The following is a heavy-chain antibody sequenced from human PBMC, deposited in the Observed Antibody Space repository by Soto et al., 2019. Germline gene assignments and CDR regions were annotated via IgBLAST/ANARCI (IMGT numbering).Heavy chain of an antibody. V-gene: IGHV4-34*01. Sequence: QVQLQQWGAGLLKPSETLSLTCGVSGGPLSDYNWSWIRQAPGAGLEWIGEIGPSGATNYNPSLRSRVTISQDMSKSLFSLRLTSVTAADAAVYHCARNGGCSHYAFDYWGQGALITVSS. CDR3: ARNGGCSHYAFDY. J-gene: IGHJ4*02. CDR1: GGPLSDYN. D-gene: IGHD2-15*01. CDR2: IGPSGAT.